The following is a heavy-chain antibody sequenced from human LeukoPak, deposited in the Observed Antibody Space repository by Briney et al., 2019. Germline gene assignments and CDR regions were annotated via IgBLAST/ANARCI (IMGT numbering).Heavy chain of an antibody. V-gene: IGHV1-2*02. CDR3: ARCASQYYSWFDP. J-gene: IGHJ5*02. CDR1: GYIFIGYY. CDR2: INPNSGGT. D-gene: IGHD2/OR15-2a*01. Sequence: ASVKVSCKASGYIFIGYYMHWVRQAPGQGLEWMGWINPNSGGTNYAQKFQGRVTMTRDTSISTAYMELSRLRSDDTAVYFCARCASQYYSWFDPWGQGTLVTVSS.